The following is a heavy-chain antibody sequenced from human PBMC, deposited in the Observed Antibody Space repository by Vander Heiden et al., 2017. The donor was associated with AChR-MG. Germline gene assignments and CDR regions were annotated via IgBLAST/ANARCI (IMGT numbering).Heavy chain of an antibody. J-gene: IGHJ6*02. CDR1: GFTFSRYG. V-gene: IGHV3-21*01. Sequence: EVQLVESGGGLVKPGGSLRLSCDASGFTFSRYGMNWVRQAPGKWLEWVSSISSSSSYIYYADSVKGRFTISRDNAKNSLYLQMNSLRAEDTAVYYCARGQLGGNRYYYYGMDVWGQGTTVTVSS. D-gene: IGHD2-15*01. CDR3: ARGQLGGNRYYYYGMDV. CDR2: ISSSSSYI.